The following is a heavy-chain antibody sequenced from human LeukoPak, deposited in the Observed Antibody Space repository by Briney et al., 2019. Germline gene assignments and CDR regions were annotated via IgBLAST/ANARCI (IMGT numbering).Heavy chain of an antibody. J-gene: IGHJ4*02. CDR1: GGSISSSSYY. D-gene: IGHD5-18*01. CDR3: ARVGYSYGYRRSNSFCVDY. Sequence: PSETLSLTCTVSGGSISSSSYYWDWIREPPGKWLEWIGSIYYSGSTYYNPSLKSRVTISVDTSKNQFSLKLSSVTAADTAVYYCARVGYSYGYRRSNSFCVDYWGQGTLVTVSS. V-gene: IGHV4-39*07. CDR2: IYYSGST.